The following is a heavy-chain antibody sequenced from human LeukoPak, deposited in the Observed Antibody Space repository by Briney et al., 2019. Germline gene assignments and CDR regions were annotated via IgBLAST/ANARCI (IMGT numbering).Heavy chain of an antibody. V-gene: IGHV1-8*01. CDR3: ARGGAYYGSGSYYNLGY. CDR1: GYTFTSYD. CDR2: MNPNSGNT. Sequence: ASVKVSCKASGYTFTSYDINWVRQATGQGLEWMGWMNPNSGNTGYAQKFQGRVTMTRNTSISTAYMELSSLRSEDTAVYYCARGGAYYGSGSYYNLGYWGQGTLVTVSS. J-gene: IGHJ4*02. D-gene: IGHD3-10*01.